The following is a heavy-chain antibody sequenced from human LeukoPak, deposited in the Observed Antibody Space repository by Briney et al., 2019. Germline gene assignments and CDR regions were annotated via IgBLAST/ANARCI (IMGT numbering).Heavy chain of an antibody. CDR1: GGSISSYY. CDR3: ARGNYYDSSGYYSPAFDI. Sequence: SETLSLTCTVSGGSISSYYWSWIRQPAGKGLEWIGRIYTSGSTNYNPSLKSRVTMSVDTSKNQFSLKLSSVTAADTAVYYCARGNYYDSSGYYSPAFDIWGQGTMVTVSS. J-gene: IGHJ3*02. CDR2: IYTSGST. D-gene: IGHD3-22*01. V-gene: IGHV4-4*07.